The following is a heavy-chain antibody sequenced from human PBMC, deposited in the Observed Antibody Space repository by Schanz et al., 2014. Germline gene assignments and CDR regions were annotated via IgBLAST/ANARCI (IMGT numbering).Heavy chain of an antibody. CDR1: GGTFSSDT. Sequence: QVQLVQSGGEMKKPGASVKVSCKASGGTFSSDTFSWVRQAPGQGLEWMGMINPSGGSTTYAQKFQGRVTMTTDTSTSTAYMELRSLRSDDTAVYYCARGGYSSGWYDRDIAHFDYWGQGTLVTVSS. J-gene: IGHJ4*02. D-gene: IGHD6-19*01. CDR2: INPSGGST. CDR3: ARGGYSSGWYDRDIAHFDY. V-gene: IGHV1-18*01.